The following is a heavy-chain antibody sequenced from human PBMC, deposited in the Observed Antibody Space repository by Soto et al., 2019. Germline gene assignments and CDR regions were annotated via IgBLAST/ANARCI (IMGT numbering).Heavy chain of an antibody. V-gene: IGHV1-18*01. J-gene: IGHJ5*02. CDR3: ARCGRRTGCYATWFDP. CDR1: GYTFTSYG. CDR2: ISAYNGNT. Sequence: QVQLVQSGAEVKKPGASVKVSCKASGYTFTSYGISWVRQAPGQGLEWMGWISAYNGNTNYAQKHQGRVTKTTDTSTSTAYMDLRSLRSDDTAVYDCARCGRRTGCYATWFDPWGQGTLVTVSS. D-gene: IGHD2-2*01.